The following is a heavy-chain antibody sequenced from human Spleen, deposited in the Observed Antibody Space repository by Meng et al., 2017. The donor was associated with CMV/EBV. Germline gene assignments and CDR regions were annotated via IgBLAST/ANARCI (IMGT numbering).Heavy chain of an antibody. CDR2: ISFSAHN. V-gene: IGHV4-59*01. CDR3: ERADYSGPSCSYPMGWFDP. Sequence: SSIRQTPWNRLVSGGYISFSAHNSRNPSFTSRVTISVDTSTNQFYLNLSSVTAEDNGVYYCERADYSGPSCSYPMGWFDPWGQGTLVTVSS. J-gene: IGHJ5*02. D-gene: IGHD2-15*01.